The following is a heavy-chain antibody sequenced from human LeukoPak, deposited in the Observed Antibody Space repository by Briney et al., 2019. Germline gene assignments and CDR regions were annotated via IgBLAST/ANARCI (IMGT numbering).Heavy chain of an antibody. Sequence: GSLRLSCAASGFTFSSYSMDWVRQAPGKGLEWVSYISSSSSTIYYADSVKGRFTISRDNAKNSLYLQMNSLRAEDTAVYYCARGGRVGGSFDFDYWGQGTLVTVSS. V-gene: IGHV3-48*04. CDR3: ARGGRVGGSFDFDY. CDR1: GFTFSSYS. D-gene: IGHD1-26*01. CDR2: ISSSSSTI. J-gene: IGHJ4*02.